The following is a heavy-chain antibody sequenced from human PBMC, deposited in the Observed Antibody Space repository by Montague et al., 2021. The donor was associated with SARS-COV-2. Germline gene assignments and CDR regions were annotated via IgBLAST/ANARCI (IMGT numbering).Heavy chain of an antibody. CDR3: ARGRRPAVVPGAGPAGRAFDI. D-gene: IGHD2-2*01. Sequence: SETLSLTCAGSVGSFSNYSWGWIGRPPVRGPVWNGEGIQSGTTIYNPSVKSGVTISEDTSKNQFYLRLNPVTAADTAVYYCARGRRPAVVPGAGPAGRAFDIWGQGTMVTVSS. CDR1: VGSFSNYS. V-gene: IGHV4-34*01. CDR2: GIQSGTT. J-gene: IGHJ3*02.